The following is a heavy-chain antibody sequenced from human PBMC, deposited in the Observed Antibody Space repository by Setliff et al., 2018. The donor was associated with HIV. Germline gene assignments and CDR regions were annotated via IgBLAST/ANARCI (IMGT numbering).Heavy chain of an antibody. Sequence: TSETLSLTCTVSGGSISSGSYYWSWIRQPAGKGLEWIGHIYTSGSTNYNPSLKSRVTISVDTSKNQFSLKLSSVTAADTAVYYCARIWGDFGGNPNPIYYYMDVWGKGTKVTVFS. CDR2: IYTSGST. J-gene: IGHJ6*03. V-gene: IGHV4-61*09. CDR3: ARIWGDFGGNPNPIYYYMDV. CDR1: GGSISSGSYY. D-gene: IGHD2-15*01.